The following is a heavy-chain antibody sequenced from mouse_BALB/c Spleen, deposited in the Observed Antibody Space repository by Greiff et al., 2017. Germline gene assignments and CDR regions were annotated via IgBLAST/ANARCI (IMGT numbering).Heavy chain of an antibody. CDR1: GFNIKDTY. J-gene: IGHJ2*01. V-gene: IGHV14-3*02. Sequence: VQLQQSGAELVKPGASVKLSCTASGFNIKDTYMHWVKQRPEQGLEWIGRIDPANGNTKYDPKFQGKATITADTSSNTAYLQLSSLTSEDTAVYYCAREGGVRDYFDSWGEGTTLTVSS. D-gene: IGHD5-1*01. CDR3: AREGGVRDYFDS. CDR2: IDPANGNT.